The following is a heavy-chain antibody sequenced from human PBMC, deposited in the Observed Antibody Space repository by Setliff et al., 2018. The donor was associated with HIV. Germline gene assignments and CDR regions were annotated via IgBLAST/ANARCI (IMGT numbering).Heavy chain of an antibody. CDR1: GFTFSSYS. CDR3: AREGSYNFWSGYSSYYFDF. J-gene: IGHJ4*02. Sequence: GGSLRLSCAASGFTFSSYSMNWVRQAPGKGLEWVSYISSTSSSIYYADSLKGRFTISRDNAKNSLYLQMNSLRVEDTAVYYCAREGSYNFWSGYSSYYFDFWGQGTLVTAPQ. V-gene: IGHV3-21*05. D-gene: IGHD3-3*01. CDR2: ISSTSSSI.